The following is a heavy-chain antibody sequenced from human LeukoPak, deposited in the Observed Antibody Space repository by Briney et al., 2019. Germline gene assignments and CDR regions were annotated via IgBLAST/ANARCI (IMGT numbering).Heavy chain of an antibody. CDR2: IKSKTDGGTT. J-gene: IGHJ4*02. Sequence: GGCLRPSCAAPGFTFSNAWMSWVRQAPGEGLGWGGRIKSKTDGGTTDYAAPVKGRFTISRDDSKNTLYLQMNSLKTEDTAVYYCTTVQENDYWGQGTLVTVSS. V-gene: IGHV3-15*01. CDR1: GFTFSNAW. CDR3: TTVQENDY.